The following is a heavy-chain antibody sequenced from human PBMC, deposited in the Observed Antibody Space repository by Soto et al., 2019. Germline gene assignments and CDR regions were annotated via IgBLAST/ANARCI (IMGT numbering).Heavy chain of an antibody. J-gene: IGHJ6*02. Sequence: SETLSLTCTVSGGSISSSSYYWGWIRQPPGKGLEWIGSIYYSGSTYYNPSLKSRVTISVDTSKNQFSLKLSSVAAADTAVYYCASSMVRGILPSYYNVLDVWGQGTTVIVSS. CDR1: GGSISSSSYY. V-gene: IGHV4-39*01. CDR2: IYYSGST. D-gene: IGHD3-10*01. CDR3: ASSMVRGILPSYYNVLDV.